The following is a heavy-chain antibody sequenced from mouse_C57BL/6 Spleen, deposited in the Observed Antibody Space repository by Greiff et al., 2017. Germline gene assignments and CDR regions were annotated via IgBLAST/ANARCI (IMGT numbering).Heavy chain of an antibody. J-gene: IGHJ2*01. D-gene: IGHD1-1*01. CDR1: GYAFSSYW. V-gene: IGHV1-80*01. CDR2: IYPGDGDT. CDR3: ARLITTVVANFDY. Sequence: QVQLKQSGAELVKPGASVKISCKASGYAFSSYWMNWVKQRPGKGLEWIGQIYPGDGDTNYNGKFKGKATLTADKSSSTAYMQLSSLTSEDSAVYFCARLITTVVANFDYWGQGTTLTVSS.